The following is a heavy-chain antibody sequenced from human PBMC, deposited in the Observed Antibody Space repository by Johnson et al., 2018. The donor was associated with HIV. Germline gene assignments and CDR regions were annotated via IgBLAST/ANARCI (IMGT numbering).Heavy chain of an antibody. Sequence: VQLVECGGGLVQPGGSLRLSCAASGFTFSSYAMSWVRQAPGKGLEWASASSGSGGSTYHADSAKGRFTLSRDHSKNTLYLQMNSLRAEDTAVYYCAKPPGDWAIRGDDAFDIWGQGTMVTVSS. CDR1: GFTFSSYA. CDR3: AKPPGDWAIRGDDAFDI. D-gene: IGHD3-10*01. CDR2: SSGSGGST. V-gene: IGHV3-23*04. J-gene: IGHJ3*02.